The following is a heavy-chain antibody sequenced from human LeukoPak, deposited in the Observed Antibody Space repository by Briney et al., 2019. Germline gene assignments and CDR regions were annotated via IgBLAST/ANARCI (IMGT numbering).Heavy chain of an antibody. V-gene: IGHV3-15*07. CDR2: IKSKTDGGTT. J-gene: IGHJ4*02. CDR3: TTAIPYYDFWSGYESPPDY. CDR1: GFTFSNAW. D-gene: IGHD3-3*01. Sequence: GGSLRLSCAASGFTFSNAWMNWVRQAPGKGLEWVGRIKSKTDGGTTDYAAPVKGRFTISRDDSKNTLYLQMNSLKTEDTAVYYCTTAIPYYDFWSGYESPPDYWGQGTLVTVSS.